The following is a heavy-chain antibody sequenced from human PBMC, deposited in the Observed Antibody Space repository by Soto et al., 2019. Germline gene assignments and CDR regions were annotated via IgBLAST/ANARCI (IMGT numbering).Heavy chain of an antibody. CDR1: GFSLSTSGVG. D-gene: IGHD6-19*01. J-gene: IGHJ4*02. V-gene: IGHV2-5*02. CDR2: IYWDDDK. CDR3: AHFYSRGWYPGPFDY. Sequence: SGPTMVNPPQTLTLTCTFSGFSLSTSGVGVGWIRQPPGKALEWLALIYWDDDKRYSPSLKSRLTITKDTSKSQVVLTMTNMDPVDTATYYCAHFYSRGWYPGPFDYWGLGTLVTVSS.